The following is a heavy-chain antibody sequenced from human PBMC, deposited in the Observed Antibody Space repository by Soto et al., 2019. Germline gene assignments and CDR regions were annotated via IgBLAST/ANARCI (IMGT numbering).Heavy chain of an antibody. J-gene: IGHJ1*01. CDR3: AKDIQQWLSTRQYFQH. V-gene: IGHV3-30*18. CDR1: GFTFSSYG. Sequence: LRLSCAASGFTFSSYGMHWVRQAPGKGLEWVAVISYDGSNKYYADSVKGRFTISRDNSKNTLYLQMNSLRAEDTAVYYCAKDIQQWLSTRQYFQHWGQGTLVTVSS. D-gene: IGHD6-19*01. CDR2: ISYDGSNK.